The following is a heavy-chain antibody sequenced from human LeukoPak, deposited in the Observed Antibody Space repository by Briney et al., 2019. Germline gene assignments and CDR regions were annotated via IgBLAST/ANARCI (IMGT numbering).Heavy chain of an antibody. V-gene: IGHV3-48*03. Sequence: QPGGSLRLSCTASGFTFSSYEMNWVRQAPGKGLEWVSYISSSGSTIYYADSVKGRFTISRDNAKNSLYLQMNSLRAEDTAVYYCAREIAVTMDYYYGMDVWGQGTTVTVSS. D-gene: IGHD4-11*01. CDR2: ISSSGSTI. CDR3: AREIAVTMDYYYGMDV. CDR1: GFTFSSYE. J-gene: IGHJ6*02.